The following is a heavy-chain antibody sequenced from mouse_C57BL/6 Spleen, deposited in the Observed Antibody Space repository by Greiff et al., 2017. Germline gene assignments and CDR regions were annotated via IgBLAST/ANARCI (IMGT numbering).Heavy chain of an antibody. CDR3: ARGGGNYYYAMDY. D-gene: IGHD2-1*01. CDR1: GYTFTSYW. J-gene: IGHJ4*01. V-gene: IGHV1-52*01. Sequence: QVQLQQPGAELVRPGSSVKLSCKASGYTFTSYWMHWVKQRPIQGLEWIGNIDPSDSETHYNQKFKDKATLTVDKSSSTAYMQLSSLTSEDSAVYYGARGGGNYYYAMDYWGQGTSVTVSS. CDR2: IDPSDSET.